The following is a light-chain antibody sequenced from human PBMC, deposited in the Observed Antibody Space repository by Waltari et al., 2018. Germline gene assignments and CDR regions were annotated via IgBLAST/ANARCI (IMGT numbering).Light chain of an antibody. V-gene: IGKV1-5*03. Sequence: DIQMTQSPSTLSASVGDRVTITCRASHYISSWLACYQQKPGEAPKLLIFKASNLDSGVPTGFSGSGAGTEFTLTINSLQPDDCAYYYCQQYERYPTFGEGTKVEIK. CDR2: KAS. CDR1: HYISSW. CDR3: QQYERYPT. J-gene: IGKJ1*01.